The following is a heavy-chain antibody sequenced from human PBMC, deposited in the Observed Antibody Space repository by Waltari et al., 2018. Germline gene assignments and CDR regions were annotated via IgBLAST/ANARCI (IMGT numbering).Heavy chain of an antibody. V-gene: IGHV1-46*01. Sequence: QVQVMQSGAELKKPGASVRVSCEVSGSTFTNYHIHWVRQAPGQGLEWVGISILDGGSTTYARKFQGRVTMTRDTSTRTVYMEMKGLRYEDTAVYYCARNPYDQASDAFDMWGQGTMVTVSS. CDR3: ARNPYDQASDAFDM. CDR2: SILDGGST. D-gene: IGHD2-2*01. CDR1: GSTFTNYH. J-gene: IGHJ3*02.